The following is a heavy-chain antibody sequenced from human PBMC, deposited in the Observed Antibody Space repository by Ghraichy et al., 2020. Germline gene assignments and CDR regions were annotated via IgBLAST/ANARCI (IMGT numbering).Heavy chain of an antibody. D-gene: IGHD5-18*01. Sequence: GGSLRLSCAASGFTFSSYGMHWVRQAPGKGLEWVAVISYDGSNKYYADSVKGRFTISRDNSKNTLYLQMNSLRAEDTAVYYCAKDRLEWIQEGVDTALALGYYYYGMDVWGQGTTVTVSS. CDR3: AKDRLEWIQEGVDTALALGYYYYGMDV. CDR1: GFTFSSYG. CDR2: ISYDGSNK. V-gene: IGHV3-30*18. J-gene: IGHJ6*02.